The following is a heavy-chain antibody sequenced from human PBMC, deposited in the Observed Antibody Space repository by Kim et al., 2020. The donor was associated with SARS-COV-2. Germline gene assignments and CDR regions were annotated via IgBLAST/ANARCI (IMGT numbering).Heavy chain of an antibody. J-gene: IGHJ4*02. Sequence: GGSLRLSCAASGFTFSNAWMSWVRQAPGKGLEWVGRIKSKTDGGTTDYAAPVKGRFTISRDDSKNTLYLQMNSLKTEDTAVYYCTTDDFCSGGSCGKGAEYWGQGTLVTVSS. CDR2: IKSKTDGGTT. CDR1: GFTFSNAW. CDR3: TTDDFCSGGSCGKGAEY. V-gene: IGHV3-15*01. D-gene: IGHD2-15*01.